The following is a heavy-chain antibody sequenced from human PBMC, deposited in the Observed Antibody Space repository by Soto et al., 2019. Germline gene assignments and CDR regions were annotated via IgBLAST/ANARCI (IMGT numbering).Heavy chain of an antibody. CDR1: GFTFSRYG. Sequence: QVQLVESGGGVVQPGRSLRLSCAASGFTFSRYGMHWVRQAPGKGLEWVAVIWYDGSNKYYEDFVKGRFTTSRDNSKNTLYLQMNSLRAEDTAVYYCARDPTETNYYYYYMDVWGKGTTVTVSS. V-gene: IGHV3-33*01. D-gene: IGHD1-7*01. CDR3: ARDPTETNYYYYYMDV. CDR2: IWYDGSNK. J-gene: IGHJ6*03.